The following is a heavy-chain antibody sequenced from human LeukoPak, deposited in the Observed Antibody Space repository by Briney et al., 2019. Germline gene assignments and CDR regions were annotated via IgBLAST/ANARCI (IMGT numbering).Heavy chain of an antibody. CDR2: ISTSGTTI. J-gene: IGHJ4*02. Sequence: GGSLRLSCAASGFIFNTYGMHWVRQAPGKGLEWVSYISTSGTTIYYADSVKGRFTISRDNAKNSLYLQMNSLRAEDTAVYYCARAYTFGGVIVAFDYWGQGTLVTVSS. CDR3: ARAYTFGGVIVAFDY. V-gene: IGHV3-48*04. D-gene: IGHD3-16*02. CDR1: GFIFNTYG.